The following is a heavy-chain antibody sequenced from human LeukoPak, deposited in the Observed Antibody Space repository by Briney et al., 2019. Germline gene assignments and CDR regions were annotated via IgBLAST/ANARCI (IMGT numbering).Heavy chain of an antibody. CDR2: IYYSGST. CDR3: ARLTRLSTSPDRYYLDY. J-gene: IGHJ4*02. CDR1: GGSISSSSYY. V-gene: IGHV4-39*07. D-gene: IGHD6-6*01. Sequence: SETLSLTCTVSGGSISSSSYYWGWIRQPPGKGLEWIGSIYYSGSTYYNPSLKSRVTISVDTSKNQFSLKLSSVTAADSAVYYCARLTRLSTSPDRYYLDYWGQGTLVTVSS.